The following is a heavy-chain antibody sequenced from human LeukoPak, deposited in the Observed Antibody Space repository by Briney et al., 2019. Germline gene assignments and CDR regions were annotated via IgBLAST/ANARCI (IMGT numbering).Heavy chain of an antibody. CDR1: GDSINSLDL. D-gene: IGHD3-22*01. V-gene: IGHV4-4*02. J-gene: IGHJ4*02. Sequence: SETLSLTCTVSGDSINSLDLWSWVRPPPGKGLEWIGEMYLSGTTHSNPSVKSRVTISIDKSKNQFFLNLSSVTAADTAVYYCAGLVGRYSSGLNYYYFDYWGQGTPVTVSS. CDR2: MYLSGTT. CDR3: AGLVGRYSSGLNYYYFDY.